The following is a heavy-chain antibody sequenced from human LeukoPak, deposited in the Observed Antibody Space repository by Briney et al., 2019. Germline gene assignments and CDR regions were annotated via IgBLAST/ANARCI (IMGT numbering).Heavy chain of an antibody. J-gene: IGHJ4*02. D-gene: IGHD3-22*01. CDR1: GLTLSRSW. V-gene: IGHV3-7*03. CDR3: AKLAHNYDTKVDY. CDR2: IKEDESEK. Sequence: PGGSLRLSCAGSGLTLSRSWMSWVRQAPGKGLQWVANIKEDESEKDYVDSVKGRFTTSRDDAKNSLDLQMNSLRVEDTAVYYCAKLAHNYDTKVDYWGQGTLVTVSS.